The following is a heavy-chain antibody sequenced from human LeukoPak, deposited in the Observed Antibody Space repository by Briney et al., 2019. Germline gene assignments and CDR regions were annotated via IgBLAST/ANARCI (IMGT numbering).Heavy chain of an antibody. Sequence: SAKASSKPSVGTSTSYAISWVPQTPGQGLEWMGGIIPIFGTANYAQKFQGRVTITADESTSTAYMELSSLRSEHTAVYYCASPPYRRWGEGTLVTVSS. CDR3: ASPPYRR. CDR1: VGTSTSYA. V-gene: IGHV1-69*13. J-gene: IGHJ4*02. CDR2: IIPIFGTA.